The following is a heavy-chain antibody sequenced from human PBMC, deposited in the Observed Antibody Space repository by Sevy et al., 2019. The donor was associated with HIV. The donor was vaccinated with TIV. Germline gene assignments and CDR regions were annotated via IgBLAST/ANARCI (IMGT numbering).Heavy chain of an antibody. D-gene: IGHD2-15*01. V-gene: IGHV3-7*01. CDR2: IKQDGSDK. J-gene: IGHJ3*02. CDR3: ATKGSSRPNDAFDT. Sequence: GGSLRLSCAASGFSFTWYWMSWVRQTPEKGLEWVANIKQDGSDKNYVDSVKGRFTISRDNAKNPLYLQMNSLRAEDTAVYYCATKGSSRPNDAFDTWGQGTMVTVSS. CDR1: GFSFTWYW.